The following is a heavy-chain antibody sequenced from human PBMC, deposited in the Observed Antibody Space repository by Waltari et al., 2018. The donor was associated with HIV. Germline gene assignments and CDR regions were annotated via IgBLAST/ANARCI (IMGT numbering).Heavy chain of an antibody. J-gene: IGHJ4*02. Sequence: EVQLVESGGGLVQPGGSLKLSCAASGFTFSGSAMHWVRQASGKGLEWVGRIRSKANSYARAYAASVKGRFTISRDDSKNTAYLQMNSLKTEDTAVYYCTREGRENYWGQGTLVTVSS. CDR3: TREGRENY. V-gene: IGHV3-73*02. CDR1: GFTFSGSA. CDR2: IRSKANSYAR.